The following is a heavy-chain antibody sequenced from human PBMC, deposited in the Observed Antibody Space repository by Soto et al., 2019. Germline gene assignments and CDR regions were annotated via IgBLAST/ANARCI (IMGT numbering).Heavy chain of an antibody. CDR2: IYYSGST. D-gene: IGHD1-26*01. V-gene: IGHV4-59*01. CDR3: ARTRRFRSNSGSYTFDY. J-gene: IGHJ4*02. Sequence: PSETLSLTCTVSGGSISSYYWSWIRQPPGKGLEWIGYIYYSGSTNYNPSLKSRVTISVDTSKNQFSLKLSSVTAADTAVYYCARTRRFRSNSGSYTFDYWGQGTLVTVSS. CDR1: GGSISSYY.